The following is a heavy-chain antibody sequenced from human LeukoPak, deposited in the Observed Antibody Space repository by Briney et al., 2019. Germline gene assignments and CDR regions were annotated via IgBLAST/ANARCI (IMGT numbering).Heavy chain of an antibody. V-gene: IGHV4-39*01. D-gene: IGHD6-19*01. CDR1: GGSISSSSYY. CDR2: IYYTGIT. CDR3: WAGVWYSDL. J-gene: IGHJ2*01. Sequence: SETLSLTCTVSGGSISSSSYYWGWLRQPPGKGLEWIGNIYYTGITYYNPSLKSRITITVDTSKKQFSLNLTSVTAADTAVYYCWAGVWYSDLWGRGTLVTVSS.